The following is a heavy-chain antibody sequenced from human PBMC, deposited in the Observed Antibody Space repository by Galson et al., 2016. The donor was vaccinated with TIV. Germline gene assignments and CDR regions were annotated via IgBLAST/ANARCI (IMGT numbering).Heavy chain of an antibody. CDR2: IDPNSGGT. D-gene: IGHD2-21*01. CDR1: GYTFINYN. CDR3: AVWSNIYYFAL. V-gene: IGHV1-46*01. J-gene: IGHJ4*02. Sequence: SVKVSCKASGYTFINYNMHWVRQAPGQGLEWVGVIDPNSGGTTYAQKFQGRVTMTRDTSTSTVYMELSSLRSGDTAVFYCAVWSNIYYFALWGQGTLITVSS.